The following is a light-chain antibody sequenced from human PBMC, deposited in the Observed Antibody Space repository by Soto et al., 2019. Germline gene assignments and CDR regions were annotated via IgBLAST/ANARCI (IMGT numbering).Light chain of an antibody. J-gene: IGKJ1*01. CDR2: DAS. Sequence: IRVTQSPSTLSASKGDRVTITCRASQSISSWLAWYQQKPGKAPKLLIYDASSLESGVPSRFSGSGSGTEFTLTISSLQPDDFATYYCQDYNLYTWPFGQGGKVDVK. V-gene: IGKV1-5*01. CDR1: QSISSW. CDR3: QDYNLYTWP.